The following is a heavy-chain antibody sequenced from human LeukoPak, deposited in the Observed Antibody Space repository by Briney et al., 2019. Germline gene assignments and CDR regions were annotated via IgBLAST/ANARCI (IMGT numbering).Heavy chain of an antibody. V-gene: IGHV3-21*01. CDR1: GFSFSRYS. Sequence: GGSLRPSCAVSGFSFSRYSLNWVRQAPGKGLEWVSSITTSSRYIYYADSLKGRFTVSRDNAKNSLYLQINSLRAEDTAVYYCARDWSPPYQVLSPGYFDLWGRGTLVTVSS. J-gene: IGHJ2*01. CDR2: ITTSSRYI. D-gene: IGHD2-2*01. CDR3: ARDWSPPYQVLSPGYFDL.